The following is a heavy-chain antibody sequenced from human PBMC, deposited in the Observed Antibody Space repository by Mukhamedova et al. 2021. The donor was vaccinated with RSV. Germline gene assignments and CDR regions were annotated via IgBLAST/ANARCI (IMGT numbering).Heavy chain of an antibody. J-gene: IGHJ3*02. V-gene: IGHV3-30*02. D-gene: IGHD3-22*01. CDR3: AKPGGGYYGLRADDAFDI. Sequence: FTISRDNSKNTLYLQMNSLRAEDTAVYYCAKPGGGYYGLRADDAFDIWGQGTMVTVSS.